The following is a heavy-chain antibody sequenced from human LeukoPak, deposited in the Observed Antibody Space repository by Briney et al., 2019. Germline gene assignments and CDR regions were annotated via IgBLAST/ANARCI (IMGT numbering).Heavy chain of an antibody. V-gene: IGHV3-21*04. J-gene: IGHJ4*02. D-gene: IGHD3-10*01. CDR1: AFTFSSYT. CDR2: IGAGSSSI. CDR3: AKDLETINPTMD. Sequence: GGSLRLSCVTSAFTFSSYTMNWVRQAPGKGLEWVSSIGAGSSSIYYADSVRGRFTISRDNARTSLYLQMNSLRAEDTAVYYCAKDLETINPTMDWGQGTLVTVSS.